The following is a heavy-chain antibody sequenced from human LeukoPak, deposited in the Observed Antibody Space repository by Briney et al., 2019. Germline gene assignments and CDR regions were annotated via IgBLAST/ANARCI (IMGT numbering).Heavy chain of an antibody. CDR2: ISSSSTTI. D-gene: IGHD4-17*01. V-gene: IGHV3-48*04. CDR3: VRVTLRYYFDY. Sequence: GGSLRLSCASSGITFSSYSMNWVRQAPGKGLEWVSYISSSSTTIYYADSVKGRSTISRDNAKNSLYLQMNSLRVEDTALYYCVRVTLRYYFDYWGQGTLVTVSS. J-gene: IGHJ4*02. CDR1: GITFSSYS.